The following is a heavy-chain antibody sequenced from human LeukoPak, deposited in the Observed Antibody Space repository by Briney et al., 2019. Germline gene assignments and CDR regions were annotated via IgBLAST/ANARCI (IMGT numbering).Heavy chain of an antibody. CDR2: ISAHNGNT. V-gene: IGHV1-18*01. Sequence: GASVKVSCKDSGYTFTTYGIAWVRPAPGQGLEWMGWISAHNGNTNYAQSLQGRFTMTTDTSTNTAYMELRSLRSDDTAVYYCARDGYFDLWGRGTLVTVSS. J-gene: IGHJ2*01. CDR3: ARDGYFDL. CDR1: GYTFTTYG.